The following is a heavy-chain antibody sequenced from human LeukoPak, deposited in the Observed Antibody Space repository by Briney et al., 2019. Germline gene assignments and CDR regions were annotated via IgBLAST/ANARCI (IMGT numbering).Heavy chain of an antibody. D-gene: IGHD1-26*01. Sequence: GASVKVSCKASGYIFTAYHITWVRQAPGKGHEWMGGFDPEDGETIYAQKFQGRVTMTEDTSTDTAYMELSSLRSEDTAVYYCATGGSGSSSTFDYWGQGTLVTVSS. J-gene: IGHJ4*02. V-gene: IGHV1-24*01. CDR2: FDPEDGET. CDR3: ATGGSGSSSTFDY. CDR1: GYIFTAYH.